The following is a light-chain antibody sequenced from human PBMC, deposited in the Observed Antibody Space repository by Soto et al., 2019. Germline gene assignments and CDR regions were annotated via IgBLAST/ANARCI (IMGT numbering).Light chain of an antibody. V-gene: IGLV2-11*01. CDR2: DVT. Sequence: QSVLTQPRSVSGSPGQSVTISCTGTSSDVGDYNYVSWYQHHAGKAPKLMIYDVTKRPSGVPHRFSGSKSGSTASLTISGLQADDEADYHCCSYEDIYNYVFGPGTKVTVL. CDR3: CSYEDIYNYV. J-gene: IGLJ1*01. CDR1: SSDVGDYNY.